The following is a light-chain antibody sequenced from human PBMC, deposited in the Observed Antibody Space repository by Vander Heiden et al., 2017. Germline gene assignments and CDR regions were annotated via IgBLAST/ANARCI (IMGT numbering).Light chain of an antibody. CDR3: CSYAGSYSVV. Sequence: QSALTQPRSVSGSPGQPVTISCTGTSSDVGGYNYVSCYQQHPGKAPKLMIYDVSKRPSGVPDRFSGSKSGNTASLTISGLQADDEADYYCCSYAGSYSVVFGGGTQLTVL. V-gene: IGLV2-11*01. J-gene: IGLJ2*01. CDR2: DVS. CDR1: SSDVGGYNY.